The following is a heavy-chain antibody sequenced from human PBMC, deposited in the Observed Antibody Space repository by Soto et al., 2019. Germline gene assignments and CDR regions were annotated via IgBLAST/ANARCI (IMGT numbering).Heavy chain of an antibody. CDR3: ASTYSSGWPLYDAFDI. V-gene: IGHV5-51*01. D-gene: IGHD6-19*01. CDR2: IYPGDSDT. CDR1: GYSFTSYW. Sequence: GESLKISCKGSGYSFTSYWIGWVRQMPWKGLEWMGIIYPGDSDTRYSPSFQGQVTISADKSISTAYLQWSSLKASDTAMYYCASTYSSGWPLYDAFDIWGQGTMVTVSS. J-gene: IGHJ3*02.